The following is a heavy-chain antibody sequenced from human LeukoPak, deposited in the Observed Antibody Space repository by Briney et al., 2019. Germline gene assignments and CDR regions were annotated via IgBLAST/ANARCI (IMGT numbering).Heavy chain of an antibody. V-gene: IGHV3-7*03. D-gene: IGHD1-26*01. J-gene: IGHJ6*02. Sequence: GGSLRLSCAASGFTFSSYWMSWVRQAPGKGLEWVANIKQDGSEKYYVDSVKGRFTISRDNAKNSLYLQMNSLRAEDTAVYYCARDLRYRSGAAWIDYYYYYGMDVWGQGTTVTVSS. CDR3: ARDLRYRSGAAWIDYYYYYGMDV. CDR2: IKQDGSEK. CDR1: GFTFSSYW.